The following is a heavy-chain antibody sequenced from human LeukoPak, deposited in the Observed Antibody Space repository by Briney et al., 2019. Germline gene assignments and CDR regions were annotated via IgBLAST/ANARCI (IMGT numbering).Heavy chain of an antibody. CDR1: GFTFSSSV. CDR2: ISYDGSNK. J-gene: IGHJ6*02. D-gene: IGHD6-19*01. CDR3: ARDLYSSGTEHYYYYGMDV. Sequence: GGSLRLSCAASGFTFSSSVMHWVRQAPGKGLEWVAVISYDGSNKYYADSVKGRFTISRDNSKNTLCLQMNSLRAEDTAVYYCARDLYSSGTEHYYYYGMDVWGQGTTVTVSS. V-gene: IGHV3-30-3*01.